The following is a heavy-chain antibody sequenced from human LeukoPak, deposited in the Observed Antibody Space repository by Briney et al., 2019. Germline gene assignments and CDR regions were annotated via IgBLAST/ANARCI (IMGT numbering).Heavy chain of an antibody. D-gene: IGHD6-13*01. CDR1: GFTFSDHY. CDR2: ISSSSSYI. J-gene: IGHJ4*02. Sequence: GGSLRLSCAASGFTFSDHYMSWIRQAPGKGLEWVSSISSSSSYIYYADSVKGRFTISRDNAKNSLYLQMNSLRAEDTAVYYCAREISSSWYEIFDYWGQGTLVTVSS. V-gene: IGHV3-11*06. CDR3: AREISSSWYEIFDY.